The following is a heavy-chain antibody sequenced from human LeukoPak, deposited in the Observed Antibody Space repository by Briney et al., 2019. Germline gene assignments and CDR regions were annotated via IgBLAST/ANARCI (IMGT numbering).Heavy chain of an antibody. CDR2: ISYDGSNK. Sequence: GGSLRLSCAASGFTFSSYSMNWVRQAPGKGLEWVAVISYDGSNKYYADSVKGRFTISRDNSKNTLYLQMNSLRAEDTAVYYCAKETFTDYWGQGTLVTVSS. CDR1: GFTFSSYS. J-gene: IGHJ4*02. V-gene: IGHV3-30*18. CDR3: AKETFTDY.